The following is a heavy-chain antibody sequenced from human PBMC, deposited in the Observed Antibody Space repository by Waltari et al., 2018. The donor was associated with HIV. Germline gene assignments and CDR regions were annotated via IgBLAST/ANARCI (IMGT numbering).Heavy chain of an antibody. J-gene: IGHJ6*02. Sequence: QVQLVQSGAEVKKPGSSVKVSCKASGGTFSSYAISWVRQAPGQGLEWMGGIIPIFGTANYAQKFQGRVTITADESMGTAYMELSSLRSEDTAVYYCARANRANYGSGSYMMGYYYYYGMDVWGQGTTVTVSS. CDR2: IIPIFGTA. CDR3: ARANRANYGSGSYMMGYYYYYGMDV. V-gene: IGHV1-69*12. CDR1: GGTFSSYA. D-gene: IGHD3-10*01.